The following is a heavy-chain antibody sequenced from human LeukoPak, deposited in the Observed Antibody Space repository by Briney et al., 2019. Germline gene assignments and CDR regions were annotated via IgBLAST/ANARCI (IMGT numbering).Heavy chain of an antibody. D-gene: IGHD1-26*01. Sequence: PSETLSLTCAISGGSISSSNWWSWVRQPPGKGLEWIGEIYHGGSTNYSPSLKSRVTISVDKSKNQFSLKVTSVTAADTAVYYCARVSSGSYYFDSWGQGTLVTVSS. CDR3: ARVSSGSYYFDS. V-gene: IGHV4-4*02. J-gene: IGHJ4*02. CDR2: IYHGGST. CDR1: GGSISSSNW.